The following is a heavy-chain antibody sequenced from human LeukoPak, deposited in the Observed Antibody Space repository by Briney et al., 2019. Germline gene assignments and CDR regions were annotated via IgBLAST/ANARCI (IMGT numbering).Heavy chain of an antibody. CDR3: AKDRSTYYDFWSGLNDY. V-gene: IGHV3-23*01. Sequence: GGSLRLSCAASGFTFSSYAMSWVRQAPGKGLEWVSAISGSGGSTYYADSVKGRFTISRDNSKNTLYLQMNSLRAEDKAVDYCAKDRSTYYDFWSGLNDYWGQGTLVTVSS. D-gene: IGHD3-3*01. J-gene: IGHJ4*02. CDR2: ISGSGGST. CDR1: GFTFSSYA.